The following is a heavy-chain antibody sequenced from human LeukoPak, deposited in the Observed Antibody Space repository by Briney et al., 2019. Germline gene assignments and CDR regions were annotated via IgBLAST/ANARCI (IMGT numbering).Heavy chain of an antibody. V-gene: IGHV3-64D*06. CDR3: AGNIAAEGFDY. CDR1: GLAFSSYA. J-gene: IGHJ4*02. D-gene: IGHD6-13*01. CDR2: ISSNGGST. Sequence: GGSLRLSCSASGLAFSSYAMHWVRQAPGKGLEYVSAISSNGGSTYYADSVKGRFTISRDNSKNTLYLQTSSLRAEDTAVYYCAGNIAAEGFDYWGQGTLVTVSS.